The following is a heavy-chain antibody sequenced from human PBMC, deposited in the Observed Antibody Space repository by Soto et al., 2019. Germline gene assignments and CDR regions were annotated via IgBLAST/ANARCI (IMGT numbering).Heavy chain of an antibody. CDR2: INHSGST. D-gene: IGHD2-15*01. V-gene: IGHV4-34*01. CDR3: ARGLNPRQDIVVVVAATRDGRHAFDI. Sequence: QVQLQQWGAGLLKPSETLSLTCAVYGGSFSGYYWSWIRQPPGKGLEWIGEINHSGSTNYNPSLKSRVTISVDTSKNQFSLKLSSVTAADTAVYYCARGLNPRQDIVVVVAATRDGRHAFDIWGQGTMVTVSS. CDR1: GGSFSGYY. J-gene: IGHJ3*02.